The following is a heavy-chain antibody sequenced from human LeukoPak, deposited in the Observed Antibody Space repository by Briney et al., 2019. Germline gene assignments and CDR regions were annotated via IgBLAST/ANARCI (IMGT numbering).Heavy chain of an antibody. Sequence: SETLSLTCTVSGASISSYYWNWIRPPPGKGLEWIGYICNNGSTNYNPSLKSRVTISVDTSKNQFSLKLSSVTAADTAVYYCAREVSSSWYSIDYWGQGTLVIVPS. D-gene: IGHD6-13*01. CDR3: AREVSSSWYSIDY. CDR1: GASISSYY. J-gene: IGHJ4*02. V-gene: IGHV4-59*01. CDR2: ICNNGST.